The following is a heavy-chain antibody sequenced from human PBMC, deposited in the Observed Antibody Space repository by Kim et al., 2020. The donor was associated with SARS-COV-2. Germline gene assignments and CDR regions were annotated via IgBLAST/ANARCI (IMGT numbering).Heavy chain of an antibody. Sequence: ASVKVSFKASGYTFTSYGISWVRQAPGQGLEWMGWISAYNGNTNYAQKLQGRVTMTTDTSTSTAYMELRSLRSDDTAVYYCARCLVVSGYYYYGMDVWGQGTTVTVSS. CDR2: ISAYNGNT. J-gene: IGHJ6*02. V-gene: IGHV1-18*01. D-gene: IGHD2-8*02. CDR1: GYTFTSYG. CDR3: ARCLVVSGYYYYGMDV.